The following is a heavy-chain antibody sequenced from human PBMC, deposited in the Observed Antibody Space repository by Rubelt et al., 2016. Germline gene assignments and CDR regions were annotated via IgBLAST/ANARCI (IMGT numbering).Heavy chain of an antibody. J-gene: IGHJ4*02. Sequence: QLQLQESGPGLVKPSETLSLTCTVSGGSISSSSYYWGWIRQPPGKGLEWIGSIYYSGSTYYNPSLKSRVTISVDTSKNQFSLKLSSVTAADTAVYYCARGMDPDFWSGYYTFDYWGQGTLVTVSS. CDR3: ARGMDPDFWSGYYTFDY. CDR2: IYYSGST. V-gene: IGHV4-39*07. D-gene: IGHD3-3*01. CDR1: GGSISSSSYY.